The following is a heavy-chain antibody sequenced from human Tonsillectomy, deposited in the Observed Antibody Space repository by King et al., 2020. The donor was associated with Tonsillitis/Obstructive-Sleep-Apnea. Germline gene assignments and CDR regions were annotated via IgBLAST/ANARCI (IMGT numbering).Heavy chain of an antibody. J-gene: IGHJ4*01. CDR2: IKQDGSEK. D-gene: IGHD2-21*02. CDR1: GFTFSSYW. Sequence: VQLVESGGGLVQPGGSLRLSCAASGFTFSSYWMSWVRQAPGKGLEWVANIKQDGSEKYYVDSVKGRFTISRDNAKNSLYLQMNSLRPEAPAVFYCARVTGGVPTLAFCGGDFYLDYWGHGTLVTVSS. V-gene: IGHV3-7*03. CDR3: ARVTGGVPTLAFCGGDFYLDY.